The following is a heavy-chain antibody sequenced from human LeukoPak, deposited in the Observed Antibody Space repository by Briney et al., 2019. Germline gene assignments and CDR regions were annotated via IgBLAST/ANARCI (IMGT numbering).Heavy chain of an antibody. CDR2: ISAYNGNT. CDR1: GYTFTSYG. J-gene: IGHJ4*02. Sequence: ASVTVSCKGSGYTFTSYGISWVRQAPGQGLEWMGWISAYNGNTNYAQKLQGRVTMTTDTSTSTAYMELRSLRSDDTAVYYCATATKYCSSTSCFDYWGQGTLVTVSS. CDR3: ATATKYCSSTSCFDY. V-gene: IGHV1-18*01. D-gene: IGHD2-2*01.